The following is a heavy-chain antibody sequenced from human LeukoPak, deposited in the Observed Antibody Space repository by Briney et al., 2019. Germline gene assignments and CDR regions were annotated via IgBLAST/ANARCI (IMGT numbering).Heavy chain of an antibody. Sequence: PSETLSLTCTVSDGSITNYDWSWIRQPAGKGLEWIGRIYTSGSTNYNPSLKSRVTISVDTSKNQFSLKLSSVTAADTAVYYCARTVTRLPRAFDIWGQGTMVTVSS. J-gene: IGHJ3*02. V-gene: IGHV4-4*07. D-gene: IGHD3-3*01. CDR2: IYTSGST. CDR3: ARTVTRLPRAFDI. CDR1: DGSITNYD.